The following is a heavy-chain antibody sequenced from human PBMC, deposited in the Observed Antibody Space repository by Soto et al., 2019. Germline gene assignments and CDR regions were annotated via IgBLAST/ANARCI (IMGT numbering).Heavy chain of an antibody. CDR1: GGSISSGGYS. CDR3: ASKTTVTTNGAFDI. Sequence: SETLSLTCAVSGGSISSGGYSWSWIRQPPGKGLEWIGYIYHSGSTYYNPSLKSRVTISVDRSKNQFSLKLSSVTAADTAVYYCASKTTVTTNGAFDIWGQGTMVTVSS. V-gene: IGHV4-30-2*01. D-gene: IGHD4-17*01. J-gene: IGHJ3*02. CDR2: IYHSGST.